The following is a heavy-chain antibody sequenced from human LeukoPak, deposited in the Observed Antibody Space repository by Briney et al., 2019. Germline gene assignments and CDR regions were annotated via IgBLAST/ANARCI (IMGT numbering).Heavy chain of an antibody. CDR2: IKQDGSEK. D-gene: IGHD2-15*01. CDR3: ARDYRGYRAPYYFDY. J-gene: IGHJ4*02. CDR1: GFTFSSYW. Sequence: GGSLRLSCAASGFTFSSYWMSWVRQAPGKGPEWVANIKQDGSEKYYVDSVKGRFTISRDNAKNSLYLQMNSLRAEDTAVYYCARDYRGYRAPYYFDYWGQGTLVTVSS. V-gene: IGHV3-7*01.